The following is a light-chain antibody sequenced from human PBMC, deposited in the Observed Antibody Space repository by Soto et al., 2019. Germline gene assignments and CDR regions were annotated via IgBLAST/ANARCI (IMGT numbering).Light chain of an antibody. J-gene: IGKJ5*01. V-gene: IGKV3-11*01. CDR3: QQRSDWPPIT. Sequence: EIVLIQSPATLSLSPGERATLSFRASQSVSSYLAWYQQKPGQAPRLHIYDASNRATGIPARFSGSGSGTDFTLTISSLELEDFAVYYCQQRSDWPPITFGQGTRLEIK. CDR1: QSVSSY. CDR2: DAS.